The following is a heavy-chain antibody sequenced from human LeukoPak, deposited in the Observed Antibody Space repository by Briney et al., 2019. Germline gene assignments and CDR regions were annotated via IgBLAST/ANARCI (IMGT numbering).Heavy chain of an antibody. CDR3: ARVHSSGWYWHLFDY. V-gene: IGHV3-30-3*01. D-gene: IGHD6-19*01. CDR2: ISYDGSNK. CDR1: GFTFSSYA. J-gene: IGHJ4*02. Sequence: GGSLRLSCAASGFTFSSYAIHWVRQAPGRGLEWVAVISYDGSNKYFADSVRGQFPISRNNSKNTLYLQMNSLRVEDTAVYYCARVHSSGWYWHLFDYWGQGTLVTVSS.